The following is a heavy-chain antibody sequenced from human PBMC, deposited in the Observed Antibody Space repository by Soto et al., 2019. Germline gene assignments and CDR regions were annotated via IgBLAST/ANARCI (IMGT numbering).Heavy chain of an antibody. J-gene: IGHJ4*02. CDR3: ARQGYSSSSSIDY. V-gene: IGHV5-51*01. CDR1: GYSCTSYW. Sequence: PGESLKISCKGSGYSCTSYWIGWVRQMPGKGLEWMGIIYPGDSDTRYSPSFQGQVTILADKSISTAYLQWSSLKASDTAMYYCARQGYSSSSSIDYWGQGTLVTVPS. CDR2: IYPGDSDT. D-gene: IGHD6-13*01.